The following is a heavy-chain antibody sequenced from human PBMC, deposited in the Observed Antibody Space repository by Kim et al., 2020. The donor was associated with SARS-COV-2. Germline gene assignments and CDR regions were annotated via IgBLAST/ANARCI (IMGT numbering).Heavy chain of an antibody. D-gene: IGHD2-2*01. J-gene: IGHJ6*03. CDR2: MNPNSGNT. CDR3: ARAGRWRPPAMSYYYMDV. V-gene: IGHV1-8*01. CDR1: GYTFTSYD. Sequence: ASVKVSCKASGYTFTSYDINWVRQATGQGLEWMGWMNPNSGNTGYAQKFQGRVTMTRNTSISTAYMELSSLRSEDTAVYYCARAGRWRPPAMSYYYMDVWGKGTTVTVSS.